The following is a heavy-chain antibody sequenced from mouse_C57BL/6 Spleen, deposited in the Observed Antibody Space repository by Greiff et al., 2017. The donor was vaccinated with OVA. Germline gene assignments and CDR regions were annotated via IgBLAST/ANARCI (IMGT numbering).Heavy chain of an antibody. J-gene: IGHJ2*01. CDR2: IYPGDGDT. V-gene: IGHV1-80*01. CDR3: ARSGATMVTDY. D-gene: IGHD2-2*01. CDR1: GYAFSSYW. Sequence: VQLQQSGAELVKPGASVKISCKASGYAFSSYWMNWVKQRPGKGLEWIGQIYPGDGDTNYNGKFKGKATLTADKSSSTAYMQLSSLTSEDSAVYFCARSGATMVTDYWGQGTTLTVSS.